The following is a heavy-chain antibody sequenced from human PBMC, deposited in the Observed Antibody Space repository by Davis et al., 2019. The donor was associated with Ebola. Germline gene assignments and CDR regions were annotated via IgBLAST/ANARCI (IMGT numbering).Heavy chain of an antibody. CDR2: IKQDGSEK. CDR1: GFTFSSYW. D-gene: IGHD3-16*01. J-gene: IGHJ6*02. V-gene: IGHV3-7*01. Sequence: GESLKISCAASGFTFSSYWMSWVRQAPGKGLEWVANIKQDGSEKYYVDSVKGRFTISRDNAKNSLYLQMNSLRAEDTAVYYCARDRPLDFFFGDYYGMDVWGQGTTVTVPS. CDR3: ARDRPLDFFFGDYYGMDV.